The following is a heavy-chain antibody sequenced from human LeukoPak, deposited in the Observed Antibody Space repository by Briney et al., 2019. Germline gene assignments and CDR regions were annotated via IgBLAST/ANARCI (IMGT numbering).Heavy chain of an antibody. Sequence: PGGSLRLSCAASGITFDDYAMHWVRQAPGKGLEWVSGISWNSGSIGYADSVKGRFTISRDNAKNSLYLQMNSLRAEDTALYYCAKSLAAVAGTDFDYWGQGTLVTVSS. D-gene: IGHD6-19*01. CDR1: GITFDDYA. CDR2: ISWNSGSI. CDR3: AKSLAAVAGTDFDY. J-gene: IGHJ4*02. V-gene: IGHV3-9*01.